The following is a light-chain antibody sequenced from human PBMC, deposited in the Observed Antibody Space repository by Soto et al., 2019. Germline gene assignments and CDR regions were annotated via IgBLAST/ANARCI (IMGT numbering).Light chain of an antibody. CDR3: QQSYGTPLP. CDR1: QSISNY. CDR2: AAS. J-gene: IGKJ4*01. Sequence: MEMTQSPSSLSASVGDRVTITCRASQSISNYLNWYQHKPGKVPKLLSYAASSLRSGVPTRFNGSRSGTDFTLTINSLPPEDFATYYCQQSYGTPLPFGGGTKIEIK. V-gene: IGKV1-39*01.